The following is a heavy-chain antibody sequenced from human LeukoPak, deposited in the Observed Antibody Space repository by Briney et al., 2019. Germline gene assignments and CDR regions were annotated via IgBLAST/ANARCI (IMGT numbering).Heavy chain of an antibody. V-gene: IGHV3-23*01. CDR2: ITGSGAGT. CDR3: AKDPNGDYVGAFDM. Sequence: GRSLRLSCAASGLTLSAYALVWVRQAPGKGLEWVSAITGSGAGTYYADSVKGRFTISRDNSNNMLYLQMNSLRAEDTALYYCAKDPNGDYVGAFDMWGPGTMVVVSS. D-gene: IGHD4-17*01. CDR1: GLTLSAYA. J-gene: IGHJ3*02.